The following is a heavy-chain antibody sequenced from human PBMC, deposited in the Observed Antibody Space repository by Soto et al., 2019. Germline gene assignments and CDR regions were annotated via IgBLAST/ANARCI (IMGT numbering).Heavy chain of an antibody. J-gene: IGHJ6*02. CDR1: GYTFTSYY. V-gene: IGHV1-46*01. Sequence: XSVKFSCKASGYTFTSYYMHWVRRAPGQGLEWMGIINPSGGSTSYAQKFQGRVTMTRDTSTSTVYMELSSLRSEDTAVYYCARTRSRYYYYGMDVWGQGTTVTVSS. CDR2: INPSGGST. D-gene: IGHD4-17*01. CDR3: ARTRSRYYYYGMDV.